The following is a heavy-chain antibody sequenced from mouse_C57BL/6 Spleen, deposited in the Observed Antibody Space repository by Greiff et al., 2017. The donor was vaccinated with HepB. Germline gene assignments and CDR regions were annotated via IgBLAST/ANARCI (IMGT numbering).Heavy chain of an antibody. CDR3: AREYFDY. CDR2: IWSGGST. J-gene: IGHJ2*01. Sequence: VQLQQSGPGLVQPSQRLSITCTVSGFSLTSYGVHWVRQSPGKGLEWLGVIWSGGSTDCDAAFISRLSISKDNSKSQVFFKMNSLQADDTAIYYCAREYFDYWGQGTTLTVSS. CDR1: GFSLTSYG. V-gene: IGHV2-2*01.